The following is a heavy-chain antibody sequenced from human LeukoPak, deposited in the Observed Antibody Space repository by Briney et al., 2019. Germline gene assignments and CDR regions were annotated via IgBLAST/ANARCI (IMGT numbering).Heavy chain of an antibody. CDR3: ARGRGIAAAGCYFDY. J-gene: IGHJ4*02. V-gene: IGHV4-39*07. D-gene: IGHD6-13*01. CDR1: GGSISSSSYY. CDR2: IYYSGST. Sequence: SETLSLTCTVSGGSISSSSYYWGWIRQPPGKGLEWIGSIYYSGSTYYNPSLKSRVTISVDTSKNQFSLKLSSVSAADTAVYYCARGRGIAAAGCYFDYWGQGTLVTVSS.